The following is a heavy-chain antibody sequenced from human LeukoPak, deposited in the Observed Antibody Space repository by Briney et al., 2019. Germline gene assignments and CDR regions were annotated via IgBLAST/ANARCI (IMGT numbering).Heavy chain of an antibody. J-gene: IGHJ4*02. D-gene: IGHD4-17*01. CDR1: GGSISSYY. CDR3: AGDYGDYSFDY. V-gene: IGHV4-59*01. Sequence: SETLSLTCTVSGGSISSYYWSWIRQPPGKGLEWIGYIYYSGSTNYNPPLKSRVTISVDTSKNQFSLKLSSVTAADTAVYYCAGDYGDYSFDYWGQGTLVTVSS. CDR2: IYYSGST.